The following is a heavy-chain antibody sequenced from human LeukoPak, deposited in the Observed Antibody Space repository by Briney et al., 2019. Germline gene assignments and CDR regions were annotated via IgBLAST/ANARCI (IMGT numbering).Heavy chain of an antibody. D-gene: IGHD6-13*01. CDR1: GFTFSSYS. V-gene: IGHV3-21*01. J-gene: IGHJ4*02. CDR2: ISSSSSHI. Sequence: PGGSLRLSCAASGFTFSSYSMNWVRQAPGKGLEWVSSISSSSSHIYYADSVKGRFTISRDNAKNSLYLQMNSLRAEDTAVYYCARSPRIAAAGTAFDYWGQGTLVTVSS. CDR3: ARSPRIAAAGTAFDY.